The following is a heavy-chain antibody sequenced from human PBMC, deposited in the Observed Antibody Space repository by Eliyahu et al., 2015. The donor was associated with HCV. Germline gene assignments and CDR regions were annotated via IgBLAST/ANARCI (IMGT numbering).Heavy chain of an antibody. CDR1: GDSISNTDW. Sequence: QVRLQESGPGLVKPSGTLSLTCAVSGDSISNTDWWTWVRQPPGKGLEWIGEINLSGTTNYKASLKSRVSITIEKSKNQFSLKLSSVSAADTALYYCAKGALSYGMDVWDQGTTVTV. CDR3: AKGALSYGMDV. D-gene: IGHD2/OR15-2a*01. V-gene: IGHV4-4*02. J-gene: IGHJ6*02. CDR2: INLSGTT.